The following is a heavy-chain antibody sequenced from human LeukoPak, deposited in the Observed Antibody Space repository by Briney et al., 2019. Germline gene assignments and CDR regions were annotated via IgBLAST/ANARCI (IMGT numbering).Heavy chain of an antibody. J-gene: IGHJ6*04. CDR1: GYSISSGYY. CDR2: IYHSGST. Sequence: PSETLSLTCAVSGYSISSGYYWGWIRQPPGKGLECIGSIYHSGSTYYNPSLKSRVTISVDTSKNQFSLKLSSVTAADTAVYYCARVMDYYGSGSYPGGMDVRGKGTTVTVSS. CDR3: ARVMDYYGSGSYPGGMDV. V-gene: IGHV4-38-2*01. D-gene: IGHD3-10*01.